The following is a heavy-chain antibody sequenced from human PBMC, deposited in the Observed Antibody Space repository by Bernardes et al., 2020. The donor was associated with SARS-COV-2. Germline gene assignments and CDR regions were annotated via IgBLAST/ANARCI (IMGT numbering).Heavy chain of an antibody. CDR3: AASGSYYNY. CDR2: ISWNSGSI. V-gene: IGHV3-9*01. Sequence: GSTLKVSCASSGFMFEDYAMHWVRRGPGKGLEWVSGISWNSGSIGYADSVKGRFTISRDNAKNSLYLQMNSLRAEDTALYYCAASGSYYNYWGQGTLVTVSS. CDR1: GFMFEDYA. J-gene: IGHJ4*02. D-gene: IGHD1-26*01.